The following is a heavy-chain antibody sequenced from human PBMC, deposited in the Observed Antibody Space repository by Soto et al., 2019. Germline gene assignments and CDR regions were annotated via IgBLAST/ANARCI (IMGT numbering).Heavy chain of an antibody. D-gene: IGHD4-17*01. V-gene: IGHV4-4*02. J-gene: IGHJ5*01. CDR2: IYHSGST. Sequence: QVQLQESGPGLVKPSGTLSLTCAVSGGSISSSNWWSWVRQPPGKGLEWIGEIYHSGSTNSNPSLEGRVSIPGDKSKNQSSLKLSSVTAAHTAVYYCARSTRSGTTLDSWGPGTLVTVSS. CDR3: ARSTRSGTTLDS. CDR1: GGSISSSNW.